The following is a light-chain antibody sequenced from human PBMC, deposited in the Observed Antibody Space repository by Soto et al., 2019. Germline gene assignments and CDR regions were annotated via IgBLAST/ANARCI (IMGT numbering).Light chain of an antibody. Sequence: ETVLKQSPGTLSLYPGERATLSCRATHSIITTYLAWYRQKPGQAPRLLIYAASSMATGIPDRFSGSGSGTDFTLTISRLQPEDFAVYYCHQYATSVGTFGQGTKLEIK. CDR2: AAS. CDR3: HQYATSVGT. V-gene: IGKV3-20*01. CDR1: HSIITTY. J-gene: IGKJ1*01.